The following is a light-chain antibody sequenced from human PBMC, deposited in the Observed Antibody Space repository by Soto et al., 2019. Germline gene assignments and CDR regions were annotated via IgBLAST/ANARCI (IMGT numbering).Light chain of an antibody. CDR1: SSDVGGYNY. V-gene: IGLV2-14*01. J-gene: IGLJ3*02. CDR3: TSYSSRTTLVV. Sequence: QSAPTQPASVSGSPGQSITISCTGTSSDVGGYNYVSWYQQYPGKAPKLMIYEVSDRPSGVSNRFSGSKSGNTASLTISGLQAEDEADYYCTSYSSRTTLVVFGGGTKLTVL. CDR2: EVS.